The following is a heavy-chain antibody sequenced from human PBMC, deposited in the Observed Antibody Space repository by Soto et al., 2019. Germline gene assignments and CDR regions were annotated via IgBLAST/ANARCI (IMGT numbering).Heavy chain of an antibody. D-gene: IGHD1-1*01. CDR3: ARGWNDFPH. Sequence: SVKVSCKASRGTFSSYAISWVRQAPGQGLECMGGITPVFGTAYYAQKFQGRVTINADESTSTVYMELSSLRSEDTAVYYCARGWNDFPHWGQGTLVTVSS. CDR2: ITPVFGTA. CDR1: RGTFSSYA. V-gene: IGHV1-69*13. J-gene: IGHJ1*01.